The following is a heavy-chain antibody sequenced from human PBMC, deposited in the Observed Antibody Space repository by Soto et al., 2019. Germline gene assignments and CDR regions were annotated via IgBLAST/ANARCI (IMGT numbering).Heavy chain of an antibody. D-gene: IGHD6-19*01. CDR1: GDSISGSQW. CDR2: ISHTGTT. V-gene: IGHV4-4*02. J-gene: IGHJ4*02. Sequence: PSETLSLTCAVSGDSISGSQWWSWVRLPPGKGLEWIGEISHTGTTNYNPSLKSRVTMSVDKPKNQFSLNLTSVTAADTAVYYCARSQRRGGSSGWSLWGQGTLVTVSS. CDR3: ARSQRRGGSSGWSL.